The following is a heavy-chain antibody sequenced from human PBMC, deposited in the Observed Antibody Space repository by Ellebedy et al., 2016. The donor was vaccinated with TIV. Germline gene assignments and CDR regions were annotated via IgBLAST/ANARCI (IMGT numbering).Heavy chain of an antibody. CDR1: GGSFSGYY. Sequence: MPSETLSLTCAVYGGSFSGYYWSWIRQHPGKGLEWIGFSDYRGRAHYNPSLKSRLTISVDTSNNQFSLKLNSVTAADTAVYYCARDLYSGHYEGFGAFDIWGQGTLVTVSS. CDR3: ARDLYSGHYEGFGAFDI. V-gene: IGHV4-34*09. D-gene: IGHD1-26*01. CDR2: SDYRGRA. J-gene: IGHJ3*02.